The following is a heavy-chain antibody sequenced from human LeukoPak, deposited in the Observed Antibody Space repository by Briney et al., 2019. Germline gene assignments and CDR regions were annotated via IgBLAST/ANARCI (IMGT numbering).Heavy chain of an antibody. CDR1: GYTFTGYY. V-gene: IGHV1-2*06. CDR2: INPNSGGT. D-gene: IGHD3-3*01. J-gene: IGHJ6*02. CDR3: ARDREWYYDFWSGYSYYYGMDV. Sequence: ASVKVSCKASGYTFTGYYMHWVRQAPGQGLEWMGRINPNSGGTNYAQKFQGRVTMTRDTSISTAYMELSSLRSDDTAVYYCARDREWYYDFWSGYSYYYGMDVWGQGTTVTVSS.